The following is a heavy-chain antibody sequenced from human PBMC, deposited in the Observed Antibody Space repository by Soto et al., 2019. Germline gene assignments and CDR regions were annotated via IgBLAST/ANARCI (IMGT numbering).Heavy chain of an antibody. V-gene: IGHV1-69*12. Sequence: QVQLVQSGAEVKKPGSSMKVSCKASGGTFSSYGISWVRQAPGQGLEWMGGIIRIFGTASYAQKFQGRVTITADESTSAAYMELSSLRSEDTAVYYCARFTYYYDSSGYDGFDPWHQGTLVTVSS. CDR1: GGTFSSYG. CDR3: ARFTYYYDSSGYDGFDP. J-gene: IGHJ5*02. D-gene: IGHD3-22*01. CDR2: IIRIFGTA.